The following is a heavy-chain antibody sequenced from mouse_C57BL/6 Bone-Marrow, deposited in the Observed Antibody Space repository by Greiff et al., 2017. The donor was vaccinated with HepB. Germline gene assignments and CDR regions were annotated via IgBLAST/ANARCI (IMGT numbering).Heavy chain of an antibody. CDR3: ARPPYYYGSSQFAY. J-gene: IGHJ3*01. CDR2: IHPNSGST. D-gene: IGHD1-1*01. CDR1: GYTFTSYW. V-gene: IGHV1-64*01. Sequence: VQLQQPGAELVKPGASVKLSCKASGYTFTSYWMHWVKQRPGQGLEWIGMIHPNSGSTNYNEKFKSKATLTVDKSSSTAYMQLSSLTSEDSAVYYCARPPYYYGSSQFAYWGQGTLVTVSA.